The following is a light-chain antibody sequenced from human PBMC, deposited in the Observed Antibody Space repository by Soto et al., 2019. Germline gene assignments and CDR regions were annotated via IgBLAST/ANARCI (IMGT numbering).Light chain of an antibody. CDR2: KAS. CDR1: QSISSW. V-gene: IGKV1-5*03. Sequence: DIQMTQSPSTLSASVGDRVTLTCRASQSISSWLAWYQQKPGKAPKLLIYKASSLESGVPSRFSGSGSGTDSTLTISSLQPDDFSSYYYHKYNSWTFGQGTKVEIK. J-gene: IGKJ1*01. CDR3: HKYNSWT.